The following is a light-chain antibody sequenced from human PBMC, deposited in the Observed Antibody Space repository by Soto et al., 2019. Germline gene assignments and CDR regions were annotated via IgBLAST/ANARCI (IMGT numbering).Light chain of an antibody. V-gene: IGKV3-20*01. Sequence: EIVLTQSPGTLSLSPGERAILSCRASQSVSSSYLAWYRQKPGQAPSLLIYGASSRATGIPDRFSGSGSGTDFTLTISRLEPEDFAVYYCQLGITFGQGTRLEIK. CDR1: QSVSSSY. CDR2: GAS. CDR3: QLGIT. J-gene: IGKJ5*01.